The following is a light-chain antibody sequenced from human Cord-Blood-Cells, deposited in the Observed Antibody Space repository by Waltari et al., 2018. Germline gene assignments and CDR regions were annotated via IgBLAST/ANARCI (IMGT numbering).Light chain of an antibody. CDR1: QSISSY. V-gene: IGKV1-39*01. CDR3: QQSYSTIT. J-gene: IGKJ3*01. CDR2: AAS. Sequence: DIQMTPSPSSLSASVGDRVPITCRASQSISSYLNWYQQKPGKAPKLLIYAASSLQSGVPSRFSGSGSGTDFTLTISSLQPEDFATYYCQQSYSTITFGPGTKVDIK.